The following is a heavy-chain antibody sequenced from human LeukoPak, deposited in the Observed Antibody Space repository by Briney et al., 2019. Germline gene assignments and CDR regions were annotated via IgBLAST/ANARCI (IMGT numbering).Heavy chain of an antibody. CDR1: GGSISSYY. V-gene: IGHV4-59*01. CDR3: ASRITIFGVVSARPLDFAY. CDR2: IDYSGST. Sequence: NPSETLSLTCTVSGGSISSYYWSWIRQPPGKGLEWSGCIDYSGSTNYNPPLKSRVTISVDTSKNQSSLTLSSVTAAATAVYYCASRITIFGVVSARPLDFAYWGQGTLVTVSS. J-gene: IGHJ4*02. D-gene: IGHD3-3*01.